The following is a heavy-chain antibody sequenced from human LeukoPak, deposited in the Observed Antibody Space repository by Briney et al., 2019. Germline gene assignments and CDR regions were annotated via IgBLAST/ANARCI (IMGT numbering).Heavy chain of an antibody. CDR1: GGSFSGYY. Sequence: SETLSLTCAVYGGSFSGYYWSWIRQPPGKGLEWIGEINHSGSTNYNPSLKSRVTISVDTSKNQFSLKLSSVTAAGTAVYYCARSLPYYDSSGYYTDYWGQGTLVTVSS. CDR3: ARSLPYYDSSGYYTDY. D-gene: IGHD3-22*01. V-gene: IGHV4-34*01. CDR2: INHSGST. J-gene: IGHJ4*02.